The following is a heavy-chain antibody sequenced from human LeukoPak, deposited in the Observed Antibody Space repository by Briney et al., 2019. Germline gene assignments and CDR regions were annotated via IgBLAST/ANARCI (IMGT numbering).Heavy chain of an antibody. CDR2: IIPIFGTA. D-gene: IGHD5-18*01. J-gene: IGHJ4*02. Sequence: SVKVSCKASGGTFSSYAISWVRQAPGQGLEWMGGIIPIFGTANYAQKFQGRVTITADKSTSTAYMELSSLRSEDTAVYYCARDRVGYSYGPFDYWGQGTLVTVSS. CDR1: GGTFSSYA. V-gene: IGHV1-69*06. CDR3: ARDRVGYSYGPFDY.